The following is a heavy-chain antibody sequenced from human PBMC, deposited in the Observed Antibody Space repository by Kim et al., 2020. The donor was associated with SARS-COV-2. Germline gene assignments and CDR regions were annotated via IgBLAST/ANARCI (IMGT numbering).Heavy chain of an antibody. CDR3: ARARGYHAFDI. Sequence: GGSLRLSCAASGFTFSSYWMHWVRQAPGKGLVWVSRINSDGSSTSYADSVKGRFTISRDNAKNTLYLQMNSLRAEDTAVYYCARARGYHAFDIWGQGTMVTVSS. CDR1: GFTFSSYW. J-gene: IGHJ3*02. CDR2: INSDGSST. V-gene: IGHV3-74*01. D-gene: IGHD1-1*01.